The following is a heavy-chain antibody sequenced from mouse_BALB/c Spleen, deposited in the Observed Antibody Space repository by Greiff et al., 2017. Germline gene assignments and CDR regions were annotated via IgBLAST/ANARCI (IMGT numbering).Heavy chain of an antibody. J-gene: IGHJ4*01. CDR3: ASVYYDY. CDR2: IRNKANGYTT. V-gene: IGHV7-3*02. D-gene: IGHD2-1*01. CDR1: GFTFTDYY. Sequence: EVQLQESGGGLVQPGGSLRLSCATSGFTFTDYYMSWVRQPPGKALEWLGFIRNKANGYTTEYSASVKGRFTISRVNSQSILYLQMNTLRAEDSATYYCASVYYDYWGQGTSVTVSS.